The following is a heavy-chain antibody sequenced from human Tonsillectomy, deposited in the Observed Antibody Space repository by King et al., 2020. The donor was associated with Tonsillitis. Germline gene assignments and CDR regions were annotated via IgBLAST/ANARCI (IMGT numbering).Heavy chain of an antibody. V-gene: IGHV3-23*04. J-gene: IGHJ4*02. CDR1: GFTFSSYA. Sequence: VQLVESGGDLVQPGGSLRLSCAASGFTFSSYAMSWVRQAPGKGLEWVSTTSGSGGSTYYADSVKGRFTISRDNSKNTLYLQMNSLRAEDTAVYYCAKGAPGIAVAGSGAFDYWGQGTLVTVSS. CDR3: AKGAPGIAVAGSGAFDY. CDR2: TSGSGGST. D-gene: IGHD6-19*01.